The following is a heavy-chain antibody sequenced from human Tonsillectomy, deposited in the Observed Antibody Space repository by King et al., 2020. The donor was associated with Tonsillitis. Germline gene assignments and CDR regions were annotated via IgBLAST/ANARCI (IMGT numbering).Heavy chain of an antibody. CDR3: ARETPYYYDNSGYYPGYFDL. V-gene: IGHV3-33*08. CDR1: GFTFSSYG. D-gene: IGHD3-22*01. Sequence: VQLVESGGGVVQPGRSLRLSCAASGFTFSSYGMHWVRQAPGKGLEWVALIWYDGSNIYYADSVKGRFTISRDTSKNTLYLQMNSLRAEDTAVYYCARETPYYYDNSGYYPGYFDLWGRGTLVTVSS. CDR2: IWYDGSNI. J-gene: IGHJ2*01.